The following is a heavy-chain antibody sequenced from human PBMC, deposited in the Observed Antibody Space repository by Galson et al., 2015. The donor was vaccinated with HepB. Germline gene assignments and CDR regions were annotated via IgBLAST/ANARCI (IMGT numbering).Heavy chain of an antibody. Sequence: SLRLSCAASGFTFSNARMSWVRQAPGKGLEWVGRIKRKTDGGTTDYAAPVKGRFTISRDDSKNTLYLQMNSLKTEDTAVYYCTTAGYYDFWSGPDYYGMDVWGQGTTVTVSS. CDR1: GFTFSNAR. CDR3: TTAGYYDFWSGPDYYGMDV. D-gene: IGHD3-3*01. J-gene: IGHJ6*02. V-gene: IGHV3-15*01. CDR2: IKRKTDGGTT.